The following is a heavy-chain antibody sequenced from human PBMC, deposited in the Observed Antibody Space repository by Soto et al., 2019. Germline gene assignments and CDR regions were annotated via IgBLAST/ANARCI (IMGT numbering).Heavy chain of an antibody. V-gene: IGHV4-59*01. CDR2: IYFRGTT. CDR1: GGSISSYY. D-gene: IGHD3-22*01. Sequence: SETLSLTCTVSGGSISSYYWSWVRQPPGRGLEWIGYIYFRGTTNYNPSLKSRVTMSADTSKNQFSLKLNSVTAADTAVYYCARINYYDTSGYPFDYWGQGPLVTVSS. CDR3: ARINYYDTSGYPFDY. J-gene: IGHJ4*02.